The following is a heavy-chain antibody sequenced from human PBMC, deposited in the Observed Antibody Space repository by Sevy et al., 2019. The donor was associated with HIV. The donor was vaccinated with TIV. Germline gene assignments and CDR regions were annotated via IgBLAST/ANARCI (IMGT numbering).Heavy chain of an antibody. CDR3: ARAPLDRITLVQGVVSHYYYSMDV. J-gene: IGHJ6*02. V-gene: IGHV1-69*13. D-gene: IGHD3-10*01. Sequence: ASVKVSCKASGGTFSSYAISWVRQAPGQGLEWMGGMIPIFGTVNYAQKFKGRVTITADESTSTAYMELSSLGSEETAVYYCARAPLDRITLVQGVVSHYYYSMDVWGQGTTVTVSS. CDR1: GGTFSSYA. CDR2: MIPIFGTV.